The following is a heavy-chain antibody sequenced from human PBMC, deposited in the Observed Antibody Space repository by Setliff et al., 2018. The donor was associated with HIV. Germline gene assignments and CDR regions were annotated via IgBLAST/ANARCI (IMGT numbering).Heavy chain of an antibody. V-gene: IGHV7-4-1*02. D-gene: IGHD1-26*01. CDR3: AREWELRAVGP. CDR1: GGTFTSYA. J-gene: IGHJ5*02. Sequence: ASVKVSCKASGGTFTSYAISWVRQAPGQGLEWMGWINTNTGNPTYAQGFTGRFVFSLDTSVSTAYLQISSLKAEDTAVYYCAREWELRAVGPWGQGTLVTVSS. CDR2: INTNTGNP.